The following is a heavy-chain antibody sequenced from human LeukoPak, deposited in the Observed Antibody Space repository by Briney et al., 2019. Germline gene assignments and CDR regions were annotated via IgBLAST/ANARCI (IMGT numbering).Heavy chain of an antibody. CDR3: AKDRFRDTAMAIDY. CDR2: ISWNNGSI. Sequence: GGSLRLSCAASGFTFDDYAMHWVRQAPGKGLEWVSGISWNNGSIGYADSVKGRFTISRDNAKNSLYLQMNSLRAEDMASYYCAKDRFRDTAMAIDYWGQGTLVTVSS. V-gene: IGHV3-9*03. J-gene: IGHJ4*02. D-gene: IGHD5-18*01. CDR1: GFTFDDYA.